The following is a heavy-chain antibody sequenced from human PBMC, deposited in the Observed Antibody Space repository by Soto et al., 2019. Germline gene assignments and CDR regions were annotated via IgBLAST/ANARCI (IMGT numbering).Heavy chain of an antibody. V-gene: IGHV1-46*01. Sequence: QVQLVQSGAEVKKPGASVKVSCKASGYTFTSYYIHWVRQAPGQGLEWMGIINPSGGYTSYAKKFRGRVTMTRDMSTSTVYMELSSVRSEYTAVYYCASSFDIVVLQAGGSVDSWGQGTLVTVSS. CDR2: INPSGGYT. D-gene: IGHD2-2*01. J-gene: IGHJ4*02. CDR3: ASSFDIVVLQAGGSVDS. CDR1: GYTFTSYY.